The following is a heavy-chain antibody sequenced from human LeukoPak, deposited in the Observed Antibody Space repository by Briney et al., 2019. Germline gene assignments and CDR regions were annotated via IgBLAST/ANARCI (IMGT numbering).Heavy chain of an antibody. CDR2: FDPEDGKT. CDR1: GYTLTELS. V-gene: IGHV1-24*01. D-gene: IGHD3-22*01. Sequence: ASVNVSCKVSGYTLTELSMHWVRQAPGKGLEWMGGFDPEDGKTIYAQKFQGRVTMTEDTSTDTAYMELSSLRSEDTAVYYCATVNYYYDSSGYHDYWGQGTLVTVSS. CDR3: ATVNYYYDSSGYHDY. J-gene: IGHJ4*02.